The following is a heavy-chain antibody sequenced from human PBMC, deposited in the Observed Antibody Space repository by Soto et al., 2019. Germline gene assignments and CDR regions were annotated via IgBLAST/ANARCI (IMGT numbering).Heavy chain of an antibody. D-gene: IGHD6-6*01. V-gene: IGHV1-2*02. CDR3: ARVSPFGSSSGWFDP. Sequence: QVQLVQSGAEVKKPGASVKGSCKASGYTFTDYYMLWVRQAPGQGLGWMGWINPKSGGTNYAQKFQARVTMSRDTSFKTAYMELSRLRFGDTAVYYCARVSPFGSSSGWFDPWGQGTLVTVSS. J-gene: IGHJ5*02. CDR2: INPKSGGT. CDR1: GYTFTDYY.